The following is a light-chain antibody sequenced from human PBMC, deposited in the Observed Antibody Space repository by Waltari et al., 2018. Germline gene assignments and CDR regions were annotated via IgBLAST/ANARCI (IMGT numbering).Light chain of an antibody. CDR2: SNN. CDR3: ATWDDRLDGPL. CDR1: SSNIGSNT. V-gene: IGLV1-44*01. J-gene: IGLJ3*02. Sequence: QSVLTQPPSASGTPGQRVTLSCSGSSSNIGSNTVNWYQHLPGTAPKLLIYSNNQRPSGVPDRFSGSKSGTSASLAISGLQSKDEAEYYCATWDDRLDGPLFGGGTKLTVV.